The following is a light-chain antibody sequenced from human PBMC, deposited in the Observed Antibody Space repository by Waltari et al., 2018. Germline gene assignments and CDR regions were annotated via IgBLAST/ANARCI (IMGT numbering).Light chain of an antibody. CDR1: QSVSSSY. CDR2: GAS. Sequence: EIVLTQSPGTLSLSPGERATLPCRASQSVSSSYLAWYQQKPGQDPRRLIYGASSRATGIPDRSSGSGSGTDFTITISRLEPEDFAVYYCQQYGSSPPNTFGQGTKLEIK. CDR3: QQYGSSPPNT. J-gene: IGKJ2*01. V-gene: IGKV3-20*01.